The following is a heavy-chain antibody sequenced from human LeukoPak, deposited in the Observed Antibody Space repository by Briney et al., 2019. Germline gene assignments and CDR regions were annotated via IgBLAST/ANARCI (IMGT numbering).Heavy chain of an antibody. D-gene: IGHD6-13*01. CDR1: GFTFSIYS. CDR2: IKSDESVR. Sequence: GGSLRLSCAASGFTFSIYSMNWVRQAPGKGLEWVTNIKSDESVRFYIDSVKGRFTISRDNAKNSVYLQMSSLRVEDTGVCYCATTLNIATPGHLWGQGALVTVSS. J-gene: IGHJ4*02. CDR3: ATTLNIATPGHL. V-gene: IGHV3-7*01.